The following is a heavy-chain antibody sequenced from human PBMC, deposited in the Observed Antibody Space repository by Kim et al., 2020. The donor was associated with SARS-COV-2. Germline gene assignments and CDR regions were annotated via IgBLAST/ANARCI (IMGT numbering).Heavy chain of an antibody. J-gene: IGHJ6*02. V-gene: IGHV1-69*13. D-gene: IGHD2-15*01. CDR2: IIPMFGTA. CDR3: ARVGYCSGGRCYSRGHYYGMDV. Sequence: SVKVSCKASGGTFTSYVISWVRQAPGQGLEWMGGIIPMFGTANYAQKFQGRVTIIADQSTSTAYMELSSLRSEDTAVYYCARVGYCSGGRCYSRGHYYGMDVWGQGTTVTVSS. CDR1: GGTFTSYV.